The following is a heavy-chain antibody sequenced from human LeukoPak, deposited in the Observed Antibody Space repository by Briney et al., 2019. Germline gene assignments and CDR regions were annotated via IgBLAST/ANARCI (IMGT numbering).Heavy chain of an antibody. D-gene: IGHD3-3*01. CDR1: GGSISSSSYY. CDR2: IYYSGST. CDR3: ARDYVLRFLEPGGRFDP. J-gene: IGHJ5*02. Sequence: SETLSLTCTVSGGSISSSSYYWGWIRQPPGKGLEWIGSIYYSGSTYYNPSLKSRVTISVDTSKNQFSLKLSSVTAADTAVYYCARDYVLRFLEPGGRFDPWGQGTLVTVSS. V-gene: IGHV4-39*02.